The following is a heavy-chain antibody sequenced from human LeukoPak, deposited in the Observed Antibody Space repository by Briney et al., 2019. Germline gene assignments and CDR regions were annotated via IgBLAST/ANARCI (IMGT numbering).Heavy chain of an antibody. D-gene: IGHD6-13*01. Sequence: GAAVKVSCKASGYTFTSYDINWVRQATAQGLEWMGWMNPNSGNTGYAQKFQGRVTITRNTSISTAYMELSSLRSEDTALYYCARDPYSSSWFFDSWGQGTLVTVSS. V-gene: IGHV1-8*03. J-gene: IGHJ4*02. CDR1: GYTFTSYD. CDR3: ARDPYSSSWFFDS. CDR2: MNPNSGNT.